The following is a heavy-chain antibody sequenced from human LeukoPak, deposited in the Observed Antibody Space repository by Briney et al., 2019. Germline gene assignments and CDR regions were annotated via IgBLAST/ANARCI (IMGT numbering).Heavy chain of an antibody. CDR2: ISTGGRTI. CDR3: ARGSGYVLDY. D-gene: IGHD2-15*01. CDR1: GFTFSSYA. V-gene: IGHV3-48*03. J-gene: IGHJ4*02. Sequence: GGSLRLSCAASGFTFSSYAMSWVRQAPGKGLEWISHISTGGRTIYYADSVKGRFTISRDNAKNSLYLQMNSLRGEDTGVYYCARGSGYVLDYWTQGTLVTVSS.